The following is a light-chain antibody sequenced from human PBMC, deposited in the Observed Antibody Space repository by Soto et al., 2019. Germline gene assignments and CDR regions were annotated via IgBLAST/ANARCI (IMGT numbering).Light chain of an antibody. CDR3: SSYTSSSTRG. Sequence: QSALTQLASVPRSPGQSITISCPGTSSDVGAYNYVSWYQQHPGKAPKLMIYELSNRPSGLSNRFSGSKSGNTASLIIFGLQADDVAEYYCSSYTSSSTRGFGSGTKVTVL. CDR2: ELS. J-gene: IGLJ1*01. CDR1: SSDVGAYNY. V-gene: IGLV2-14*01.